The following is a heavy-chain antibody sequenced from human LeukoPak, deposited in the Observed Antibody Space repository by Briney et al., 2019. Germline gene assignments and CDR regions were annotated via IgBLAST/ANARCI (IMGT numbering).Heavy chain of an antibody. Sequence: ASVKVSCRASGYTFTSYDINWVRQAPGQGLEWMGWMNPNSGNTGYAQKFQGRVTMTRNTSISTAYMELSSLRSEDTAAYYCARGGLTEVRGNYYYGMDVWGQGTTVTVSS. CDR1: GYTFTSYD. V-gene: IGHV1-8*01. CDR3: ARGGLTEVRGNYYYGMDV. J-gene: IGHJ6*02. D-gene: IGHD1-14*01. CDR2: MNPNSGNT.